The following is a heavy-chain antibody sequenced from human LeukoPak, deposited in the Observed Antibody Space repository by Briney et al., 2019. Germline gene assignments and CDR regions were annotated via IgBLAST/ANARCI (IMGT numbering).Heavy chain of an antibody. Sequence: ASVKVSCKASGYTFTSYYIHWVRQAPGQGLEWMGIINPSGGSTSYAQKFQGRVTMTRDTSTSTVSMELSSLRSEDTAVYYCAREGAAAGTLDYYYGMDVWGQGTTVTVSS. J-gene: IGHJ6*02. V-gene: IGHV1-46*01. CDR1: GYTFTSYY. CDR2: INPSGGST. D-gene: IGHD6-13*01. CDR3: AREGAAAGTLDYYYGMDV.